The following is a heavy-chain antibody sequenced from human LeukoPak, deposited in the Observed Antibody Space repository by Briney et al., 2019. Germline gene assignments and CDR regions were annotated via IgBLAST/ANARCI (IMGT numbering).Heavy chain of an antibody. Sequence: VGSLRLSCAASGFTFSSYAMHWVRQAPGNGLEWVAVISYDGSNKYYADSVKGRFTIGRDESKNTLFLQMNSLRADDTAVYYCAEGWFENHWGLGTLVIVSS. CDR3: AEGWFENH. CDR1: GFTFSSYA. J-gene: IGHJ5*02. CDR2: ISYDGSNK. V-gene: IGHV3-30*14. D-gene: IGHD3-10*01.